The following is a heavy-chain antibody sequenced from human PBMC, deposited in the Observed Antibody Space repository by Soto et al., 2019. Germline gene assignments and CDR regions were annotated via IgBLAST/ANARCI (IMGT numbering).Heavy chain of an antibody. D-gene: IGHD2-21*02. Sequence: GGSLRLSCAASGFTFSSYGMHWVRQAPGKGLEWVAVIWYDGSNKYYADSVKGRFTISRDNSKNTLYLQMNSLRAEDTAVYYCARASRGRNCGGDCSAEYFQHWGQGTLVTVSS. J-gene: IGHJ1*01. CDR1: GFTFSSYG. CDR2: IWYDGSNK. V-gene: IGHV3-33*01. CDR3: ARASRGRNCGGDCSAEYFQH.